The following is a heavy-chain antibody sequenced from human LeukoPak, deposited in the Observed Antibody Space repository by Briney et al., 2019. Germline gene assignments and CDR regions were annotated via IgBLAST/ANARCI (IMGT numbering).Heavy chain of an antibody. D-gene: IGHD2/OR15-2a*01. V-gene: IGHV3-74*01. CDR3: ARGSTTGWPDYFDY. CDR1: GFTFSDYW. Sequence: GGSLRLSCAASGFTFSDYWMHWVRHVPGKGLVWVSRINSDGRNTPYADSVKGRFTISRDNAKNTLYLQMNSPRDDDTAVYYCARGSTTGWPDYFDYWGRGTLVSVSS. J-gene: IGHJ4*02. CDR2: INSDGRNT.